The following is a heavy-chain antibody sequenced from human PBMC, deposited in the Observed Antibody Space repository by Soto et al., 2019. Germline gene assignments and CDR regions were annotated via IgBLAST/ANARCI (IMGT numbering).Heavy chain of an antibody. CDR1: GYTFTGYY. V-gene: IGHV1-2*04. J-gene: IGHJ3*02. D-gene: IGHD2-15*01. CDR3: AREWNRYCSGGSCYTNGRAFDI. Sequence: ASVKVSCKASGYTFTGYYMHWVRQAPGQGHEWMGWINPNSGGTNYAQKFQGWVTMTRDASISTAYMELSRLRSDDTAVYYCAREWNRYCSGGSCYTNGRAFDIWGQGTMVTVSS. CDR2: INPNSGGT.